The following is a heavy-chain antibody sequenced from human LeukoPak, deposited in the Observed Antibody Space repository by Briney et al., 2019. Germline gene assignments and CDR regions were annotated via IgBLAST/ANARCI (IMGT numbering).Heavy chain of an antibody. Sequence: GGSLRLSCEGSGFTFSNYWMGWVRQAPGKGLQWVANIKTDGSEKYYVDSVKGRFTISRDNAKNSLYPQMNSLRAEDTAVYYCATYSSLNRREFQYWGQGTLLTVSS. V-gene: IGHV3-7*01. D-gene: IGHD3-22*01. CDR1: GFTFSNYW. CDR3: ATYSSLNRREFQY. J-gene: IGHJ1*01. CDR2: IKTDGSEK.